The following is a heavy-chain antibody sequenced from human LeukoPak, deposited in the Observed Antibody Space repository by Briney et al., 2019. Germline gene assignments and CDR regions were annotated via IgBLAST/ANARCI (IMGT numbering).Heavy chain of an antibody. V-gene: IGHV3-9*01. CDR2: ISWNSGSI. CDR3: AKAPFGSAIDY. D-gene: IGHD3-10*01. CDR1: GSTFDDYA. J-gene: IGHJ4*02. Sequence: GGSLRLSCAASGSTFDDYAMHWVRQAPGKGLEWVSGISWNSGSIGYADSVKGRFTISRDNAKNSLYLQMNSLRAEDTALYYCAKAPFGSAIDYWGQGTLVTVSS.